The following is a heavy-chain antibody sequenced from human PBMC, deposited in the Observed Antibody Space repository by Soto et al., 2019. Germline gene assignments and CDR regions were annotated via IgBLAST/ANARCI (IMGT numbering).Heavy chain of an antibody. V-gene: IGHV4-30-4*01. CDR1: GGSISSGDYY. D-gene: IGHD3-3*01. CDR2: IYYSGST. Sequence: QVQLQESGPGLVKPSQTLSLTCTVSGGSISSGDYYWSWIRQPPGKGLEWIGYIYYSGSTYYNPSLKSRVTISVDTSKNQFSLKRSSVTAADTAVYYCARVRTIFRDRYYYGMDVWGQGTTVTVSS. CDR3: ARVRTIFRDRYYYGMDV. J-gene: IGHJ6*02.